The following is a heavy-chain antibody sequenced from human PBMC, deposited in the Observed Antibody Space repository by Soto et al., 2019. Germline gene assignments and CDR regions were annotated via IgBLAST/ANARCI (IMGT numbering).Heavy chain of an antibody. CDR2: IYHTGIT. CDR1: GDSISSSNW. V-gene: IGHV4-4*02. J-gene: IGHJ6*04. CDR3: ARESASGLYHYFGMDV. Sequence: PSETLSLTCAVSGDSISSSNWWTWVRQPPGKGLEWIGDIYHTGITNYNPSLKSRVTILVDKSKNQFSLKLTSVTAADTAVYYCARESASGLYHYFGMDVWGKGTTVTVDS.